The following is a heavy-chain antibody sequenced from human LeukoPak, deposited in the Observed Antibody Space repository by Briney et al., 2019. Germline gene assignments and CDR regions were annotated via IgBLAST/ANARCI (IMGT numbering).Heavy chain of an antibody. D-gene: IGHD6-13*01. CDR1: GYTFTGYY. Sequence: ASVKVSCKASGYTFTGYYMHWVRQAPGQGLEWMGWINPNSGGTNYAQKFQGRVTMTRDTSISTAYMELSRLRSDDTAVYYCARDRMYSSSSAEYFQHWGQGTLVTVSS. V-gene: IGHV1-2*02. CDR3: ARDRMYSSSSAEYFQH. CDR2: INPNSGGT. J-gene: IGHJ1*01.